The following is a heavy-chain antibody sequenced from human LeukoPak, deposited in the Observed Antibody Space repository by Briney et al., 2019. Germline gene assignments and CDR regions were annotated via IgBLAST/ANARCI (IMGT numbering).Heavy chain of an antibody. D-gene: IGHD6-6*01. CDR2: INPNSGGT. V-gene: IGHV1-2*02. CDR3: ARGPGSSSSPFDY. CDR1: GYTFTGYY. J-gene: IGHJ4*02. Sequence: ASVKVSCKASGYTFTGYYMHWVRQAPGQGLEWMGWINPNSGGTNYAQKFQGRVTMTRDTSISTAYMELSRLRPDDTAVYYCARGPGSSSSPFDYWGQGTLVTVSS.